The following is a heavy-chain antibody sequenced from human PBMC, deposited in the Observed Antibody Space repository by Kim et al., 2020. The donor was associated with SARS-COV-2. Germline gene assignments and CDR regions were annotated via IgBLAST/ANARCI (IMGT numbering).Heavy chain of an antibody. CDR3: ARDFGFCSGATCPTPPRFDS. Sequence: GGSLRLSCAASGFSFNTYSMVWVRQAPGKGLEWLSYISSSSNTAYYADSVEGRFTISRDNAKNSLYLQMNSLRDEDTALYYCARDFGFCSGATCPTPPRFDSWGQGTLVTVSS. V-gene: IGHV3-48*02. J-gene: IGHJ4*02. CDR1: GFSFNTYS. D-gene: IGHD2-15*01. CDR2: ISSSSNTA.